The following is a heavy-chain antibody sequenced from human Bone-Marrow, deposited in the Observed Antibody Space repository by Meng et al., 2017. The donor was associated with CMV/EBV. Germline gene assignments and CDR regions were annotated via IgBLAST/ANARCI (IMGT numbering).Heavy chain of an antibody. Sequence: SETRSLTCAVYGGSFSGYYWSWIRQPPGKGLEWIGEINHIGITNYNPSLKSRVTISVDTSKNQFSLKLSSVTAADTAVYYCARERAATTTVDYWGQGTLVTVSS. J-gene: IGHJ4*02. CDR1: GGSFSGYY. D-gene: IGHD2-15*01. V-gene: IGHV4-34*01. CDR3: ARERAATTTVDY. CDR2: INHIGIT.